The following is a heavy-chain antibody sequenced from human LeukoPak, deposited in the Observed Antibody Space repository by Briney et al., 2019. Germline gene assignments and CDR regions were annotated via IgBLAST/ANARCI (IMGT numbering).Heavy chain of an antibody. Sequence: PSETLSLTCTVSGGSISSYYWSWIRQPPGKGLEWIGYIYYSGSTNYNPSLKSRVTISVDTSKNQFSLKLSSVTAADTAVYYCARGGSPGSTYWFDPWGAGTLVTVSS. D-gene: IGHD3-10*01. CDR2: IYYSGST. V-gene: IGHV4-59*01. CDR1: GGSISSYY. J-gene: IGHJ5*02. CDR3: ARGGSPGSTYWFDP.